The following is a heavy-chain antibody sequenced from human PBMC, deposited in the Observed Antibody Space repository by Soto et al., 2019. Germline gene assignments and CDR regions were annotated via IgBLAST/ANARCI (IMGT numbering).Heavy chain of an antibody. D-gene: IGHD3-10*01. CDR2: INHSGST. Sequence: SETLSLTCAVYGGSFSGYYWSWIRQPPGKGLEWIGEINHSGSTNYNPSLKSRVTISVDTSKNQFSLKLNSVTAADTAVYYCARAKLHGSGSYLLRIVDYFAYWGQATWVT. J-gene: IGHJ4*02. CDR3: ARAKLHGSGSYLLRIVDYFAY. CDR1: GGSFSGYY. V-gene: IGHV4-34*01.